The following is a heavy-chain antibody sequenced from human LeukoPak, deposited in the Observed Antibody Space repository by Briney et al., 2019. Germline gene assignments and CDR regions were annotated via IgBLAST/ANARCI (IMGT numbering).Heavy chain of an antibody. Sequence: ASVKVSCKDSGYTFTSYGIRWVRQAPGQGLEWMGWISAYNGNTNYAQKLQGRVTMTTDTSTSTAYMELRSLRSDDTAVYYCARDEDIVVVPAAMFYWGQGTLVTVSS. D-gene: IGHD2-2*01. J-gene: IGHJ4*02. V-gene: IGHV1-18*04. CDR2: ISAYNGNT. CDR3: ARDEDIVVVPAAMFY. CDR1: GYTFTSYG.